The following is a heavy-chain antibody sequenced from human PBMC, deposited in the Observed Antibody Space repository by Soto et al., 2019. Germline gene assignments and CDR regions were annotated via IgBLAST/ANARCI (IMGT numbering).Heavy chain of an antibody. V-gene: IGHV3-72*01. CDR1: GFTLSDHD. J-gene: IGHJ4*02. D-gene: IGHD1-1*01. CDR2: SKRKVESYTK. Sequence: EVQLAESGGGLVQPGGSLRLSCVVSGFTLSDHDMDWVRQAPGKGLEWVGRSKRKVESYTKEYAASGKGTFTISRHDSENSLSLQLDSLKTEDPAVSYCLAFLSGRPYWGQGTLVTVSS. CDR3: LAFLSGRPY.